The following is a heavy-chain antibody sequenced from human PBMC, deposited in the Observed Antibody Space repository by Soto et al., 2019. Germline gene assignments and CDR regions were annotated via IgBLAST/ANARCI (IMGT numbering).Heavy chain of an antibody. CDR1: GGSISSFY. V-gene: IGHV4-59*08. CDR2: IYYSGNT. Sequence: SETLSLTCTVSGGSISSFYWNWIRLPPGKGLEWIGYIYYSGNTNYNPSLKSRVTMSVDTSKNQFSLKLSSVSAADTAVYYCTRGPSGDKVDYWGQGTLVTVS. D-gene: IGHD7-27*01. J-gene: IGHJ4*02. CDR3: TRGPSGDKVDY.